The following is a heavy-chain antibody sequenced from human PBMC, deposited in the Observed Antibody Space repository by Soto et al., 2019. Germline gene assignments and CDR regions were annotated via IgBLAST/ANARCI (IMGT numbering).Heavy chain of an antibody. V-gene: IGHV4-61*01. CDR1: GGSVSSGSYY. J-gene: IGHJ5*02. Sequence: NPSETLSLTCTVSGGSVSSGSYYWSWIRQPPGKGLEWIGYIYYSGSTNYNPSLKSRVTISVDTSKNQFSLKLSSVTAADTAVYYCARDYRKFDPWGQGTLVTVSS. CDR2: IYYSGST. CDR3: ARDYRKFDP.